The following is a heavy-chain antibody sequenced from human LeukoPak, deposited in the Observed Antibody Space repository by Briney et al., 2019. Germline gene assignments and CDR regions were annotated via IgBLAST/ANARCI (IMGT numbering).Heavy chain of an antibody. Sequence: SETLSLTCTVSGGSISSGGYYWSWIRQHPGKGLEWIGYIYYSGSTYYNPSLKSRVTISVDTSKNQFSLKLSSVTAADTAVYYCARIDSSNWYAESAFDIWGQGTMVTVSS. CDR2: IYYSGST. CDR3: ARIDSSNWYAESAFDI. J-gene: IGHJ3*02. CDR1: GGSISSGGYY. V-gene: IGHV4-31*03. D-gene: IGHD6-13*01.